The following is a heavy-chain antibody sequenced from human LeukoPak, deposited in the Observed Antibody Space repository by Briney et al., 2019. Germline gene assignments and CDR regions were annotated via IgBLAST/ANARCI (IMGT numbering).Heavy chain of an antibody. J-gene: IGHJ4*02. D-gene: IGHD3-10*01. CDR1: GFSFSRDW. V-gene: IGHV3-7*03. Sequence: QAGGSLRLSCTTSGFSFSRDWMTWVRQAPGKGLEWVANIKEDGSEKYYVDSVRGRFTISRDNFKNSLYLQMNSLRTEDSALYYCAKGPTIPPYYNSGNYYETKAQFGCWGQGTLVTVAS. CDR2: IKEDGSEK. CDR3: AKGPTIPPYYNSGNYYETKAQFGC.